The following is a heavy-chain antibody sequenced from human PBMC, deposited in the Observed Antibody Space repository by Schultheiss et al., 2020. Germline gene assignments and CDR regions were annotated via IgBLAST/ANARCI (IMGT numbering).Heavy chain of an antibody. J-gene: IGHJ6*02. CDR1: GGSISSYY. CDR2: IYYSGST. CDR3: ARLLWFGELLGEYGMDV. Sequence: SETLSLTCTVSGGSISSYYWSWIRQPPGKGLEWIGYIYYSGSTNYNPSLKSRVTISVDTSKNQFSLKLSSVTAADTAVYYCARLLWFGELLGEYGMDVWGQGTTGNGS. V-gene: IGHV4-59*08. D-gene: IGHD3-10*01.